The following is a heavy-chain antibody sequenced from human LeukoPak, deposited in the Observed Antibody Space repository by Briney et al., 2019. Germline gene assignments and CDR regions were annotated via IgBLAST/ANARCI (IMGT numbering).Heavy chain of an antibody. CDR2: ISAYNGNT. D-gene: IGHD3-22*01. CDR1: GYTFTSYG. Sequence: ASVKVSCKASGYTFTSYGISWVRQAPGQGLEWMGWISAYNGNTNYAQKLQGRVTMTTDTSTSAAYMELRSLRSDDTAVYYCAGGGGDYYDSSGYYYGYWFDPWGQGTLVTVSS. V-gene: IGHV1-18*01. J-gene: IGHJ5*02. CDR3: AGGGGDYYDSSGYYYGYWFDP.